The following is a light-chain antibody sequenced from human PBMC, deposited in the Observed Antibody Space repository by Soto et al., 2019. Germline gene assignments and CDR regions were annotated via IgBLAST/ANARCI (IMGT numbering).Light chain of an antibody. Sequence: DIQMTQSPSSLSASVGDRVTITCRASQGISNYLAWYQQKPGKVPKLLIYAASTLQSGVPSRFSGSGSGTEFTLAISSLQPDDSATYYCQQYNDNWTFGQGTKVEIK. CDR2: AAS. CDR3: QQYNDNWT. CDR1: QGISNY. J-gene: IGKJ1*01. V-gene: IGKV1-27*01.